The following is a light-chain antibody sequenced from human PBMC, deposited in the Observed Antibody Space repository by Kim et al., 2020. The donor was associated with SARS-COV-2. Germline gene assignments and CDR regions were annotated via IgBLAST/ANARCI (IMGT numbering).Light chain of an antibody. CDR3: NSRDSSGNPYV. V-gene: IGLV3-19*01. CDR2: GKN. CDR1: SLRSYY. J-gene: IGLJ1*01. Sequence: VRQKVRITCQGDSLRSYYASWYQQKPGQAPVLVIYGKNNRPSGIPDRFSGSSSGNTASLTITGAQAEDEADYYCNSRDSSGNPYVFGTGTKVTVL.